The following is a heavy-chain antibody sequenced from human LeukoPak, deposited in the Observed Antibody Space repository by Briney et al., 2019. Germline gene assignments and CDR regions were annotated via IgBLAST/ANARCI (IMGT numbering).Heavy chain of an antibody. V-gene: IGHV4-59*01. Sequence: PSETLSLTCTVSGGSISTYYWSWIRQPPGKGLEWIGYIYYSGSTNYNPSLKSRVTISVDTLKNQFSLKLTSVTAADTAVYYCARRRGGQFDWLLYVGEAFDIWGQGTMVTVSS. D-gene: IGHD3-9*01. CDR3: ARRRGGQFDWLLYVGEAFDI. CDR1: GGSISTYY. CDR2: IYYSGST. J-gene: IGHJ3*02.